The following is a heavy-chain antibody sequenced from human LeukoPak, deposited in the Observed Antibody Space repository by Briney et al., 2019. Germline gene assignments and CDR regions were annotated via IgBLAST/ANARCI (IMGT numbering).Heavy chain of an antibody. Sequence: SETLSLTCNVSSGTISSSSYFWGWIRQPPGNGLEWIGNIYYTGSTHYNPSLKSRVTTSVDTSKNQFSLKLSSVTAADTAVYYCAREDYGSGMRGAFHIWGQGTMVTVPS. J-gene: IGHJ3*02. D-gene: IGHD3-10*01. CDR2: IYYTGST. V-gene: IGHV4-39*07. CDR1: SGTISSSSYF. CDR3: AREDYGSGMRGAFHI.